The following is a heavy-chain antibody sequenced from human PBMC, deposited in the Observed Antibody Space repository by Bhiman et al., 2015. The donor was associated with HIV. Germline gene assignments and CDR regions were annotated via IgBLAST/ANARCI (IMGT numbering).Heavy chain of an antibody. J-gene: IGHJ4*02. CDR3: ARDALWPD. V-gene: IGHV3-30*04. CDR1: GFTFSNYA. Sequence: QVQLVESGGGVVQPGTSLRLSCAASGFTFSNYAVHWVRQAPGRGLDWMAFISSDGTNEYYADSVKGRFTISRDNSKSTLYLQMNSLRLEDTAVYYCARDALWPDWGQGTLVTVSS. D-gene: IGHD3-10*01. CDR2: ISSDGTNE.